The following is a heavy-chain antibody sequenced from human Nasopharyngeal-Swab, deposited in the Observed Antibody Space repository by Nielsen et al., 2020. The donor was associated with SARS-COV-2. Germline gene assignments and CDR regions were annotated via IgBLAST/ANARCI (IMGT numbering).Heavy chain of an antibody. CDR2: IYYSGST. D-gene: IGHD1-26*01. Sequence: WIRQPPGKGLEWIGSIYYSGSTDYNPSLKSRVTISVDTSKNQFPLKLISVTAADTAVYYCARPQWELLTFDYWGQGTLVTVSS. V-gene: IGHV4-39*01. CDR3: ARPQWELLTFDY. J-gene: IGHJ4*02.